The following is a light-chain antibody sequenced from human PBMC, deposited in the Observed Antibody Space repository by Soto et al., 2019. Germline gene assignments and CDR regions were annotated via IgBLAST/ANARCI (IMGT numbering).Light chain of an antibody. V-gene: IGLV1-47*01. CDR2: RNN. CDR3: AAWDDSLSSYV. CDR1: SSNIGRNY. J-gene: IGLJ1*01. Sequence: QSVLTQPPSASGTPGQRVTISCSGSSSNIGRNYVYWYQQLPGTAPKLLIYRNNQRLSGVPDRFSGSKSGTSASLAVSGLRSEDEADYYCAAWDDSLSSYVFGTGTKLTVL.